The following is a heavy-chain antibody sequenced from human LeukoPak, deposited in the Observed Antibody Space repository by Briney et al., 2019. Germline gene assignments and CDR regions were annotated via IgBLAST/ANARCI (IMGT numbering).Heavy chain of an antibody. J-gene: IGHJ4*02. CDR1: GPTFGSYW. Sequence: GGSLRLSCAASGPTFGSYWMHWVRRVPGKGLVWVSRINGDGSSISYADSVKGRFTISRGNAKNTVYLQMNSLRAEDTAVYHCTPKEGSGSYLFEYWGQGTQVTVSS. CDR3: TPKEGSGSYLFEY. CDR2: INGDGSSI. D-gene: IGHD3-10*01. V-gene: IGHV3-74*01.